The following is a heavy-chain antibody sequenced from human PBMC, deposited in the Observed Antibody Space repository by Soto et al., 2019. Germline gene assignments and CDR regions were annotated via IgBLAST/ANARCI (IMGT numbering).Heavy chain of an antibody. CDR2: ISYDESDK. Sequence: SGGSLRLSCAASGFTFRSYAMHWVRQAPGKGLEWVAVISYDESDKYYADSLKGRFTISRDNSKNTLYLQMNSLRGEDTAVYYCARDLSVAGPDYWGQGTLVTSPQ. CDR3: ARDLSVAGPDY. D-gene: IGHD6-19*01. V-gene: IGHV3-30*03. CDR1: GFTFRSYA. J-gene: IGHJ4*02.